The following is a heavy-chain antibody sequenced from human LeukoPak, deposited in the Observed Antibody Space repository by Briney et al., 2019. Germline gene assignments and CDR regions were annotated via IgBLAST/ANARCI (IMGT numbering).Heavy chain of an antibody. CDR3: ARDLTETETYYYDSSGYTPGH. Sequence: SVKVSCKASGGTFSSYAISWVRQAPGQGLEWMGGIIPIFGTANYAQKFQGRVTITADKSTSTAYMELSSLRSEDTAVYYCARDLTETETYYYDSSGYTPGHWGQGTLVTVSS. J-gene: IGHJ4*02. V-gene: IGHV1-69*06. CDR1: GGTFSSYA. D-gene: IGHD3-22*01. CDR2: IIPIFGTA.